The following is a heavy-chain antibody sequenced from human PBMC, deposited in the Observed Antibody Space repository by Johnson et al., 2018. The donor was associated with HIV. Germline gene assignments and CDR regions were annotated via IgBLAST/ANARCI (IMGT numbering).Heavy chain of an antibody. CDR3: ARGDGYRRAFDI. V-gene: IGHV3-48*03. CDR2: ISGSGNSI. CDR1: AFTFSSND. D-gene: IGHD1-1*01. J-gene: IGHJ3*02. Sequence: EVQLVESGGGLVQPGGSLRLSCGASAFTFSSNDMKWVRQAPGKGLEWVSPISGSGNSIYYADSVKGRFTISRDNAKNSLYLQMNSLRAEDTAVYYCARGDGYRRAFDIWGQGTMVTVSS.